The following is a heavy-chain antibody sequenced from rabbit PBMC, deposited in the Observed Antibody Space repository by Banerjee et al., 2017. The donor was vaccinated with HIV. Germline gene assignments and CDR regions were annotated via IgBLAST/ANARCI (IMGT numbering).Heavy chain of an antibody. CDR1: GLDFSSYS. CDR3: ARWGYGMDL. V-gene: IGHV1S45*01. J-gene: IGHJ6*01. D-gene: IGHD3-1*01. Sequence: QEQLVESGGGLVQPGGSLKLSCKASGLDFSSYSMNWVRQAPGKGLELIACIDTNSDSTSYASWAKGRFTISKTSSTTVTLQMTSLTAADTATYFCARWGYGMDLWGPGTLVTVS. CDR2: IDTNSDST.